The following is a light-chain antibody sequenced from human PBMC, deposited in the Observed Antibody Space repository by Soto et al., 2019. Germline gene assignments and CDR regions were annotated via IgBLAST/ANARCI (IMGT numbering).Light chain of an antibody. CDR3: SSHTSGSTRV. Sequence: SVLNQPASGFGAAGQAIAISCTGNFNDVGGYDYVSWYQQHPDKAPKLMIYEVTKRPSGVSNRFSGSKSGNTASLTISGLQPEDEADYYCSSHTSGSTRVFGSGTKVTVL. V-gene: IGLV2-14*01. CDR1: FNDVGGYDY. CDR2: EVT. J-gene: IGLJ1*01.